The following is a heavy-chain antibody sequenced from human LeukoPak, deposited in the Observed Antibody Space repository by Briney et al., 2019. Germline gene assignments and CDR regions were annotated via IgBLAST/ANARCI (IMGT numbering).Heavy chain of an antibody. V-gene: IGHV3-15*01. D-gene: IGHD2-2*01. Sequence: GGSLRFSCAASGFTFSSYAMSWVRQAPGKGLEWVGRIKSKTDGGTTDYAAPVKGRFTISRDDSKNTLYLQMNSLKTEDTAVYYCTTDLEAYIVVVPAAHWGQGTLVTVSS. CDR2: IKSKTDGGTT. J-gene: IGHJ4*02. CDR1: GFTFSSYA. CDR3: TTDLEAYIVVVPAAH.